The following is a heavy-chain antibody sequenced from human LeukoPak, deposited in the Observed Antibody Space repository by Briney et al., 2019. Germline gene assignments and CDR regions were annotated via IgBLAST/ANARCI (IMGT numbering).Heavy chain of an antibody. J-gene: IGHJ4*02. D-gene: IGHD2-2*01. Sequence: SETLSLTCTVSGGSISSYYWSWTRQPPGKGLEWIGYIYYSGSTNYNPSLKSRVTISVDTSKNQFSLKLSSVTAADTAVYYCAREMGYCSSTSCLNYYFDYWGQGTLVTVSS. CDR1: GGSISSYY. CDR2: IYYSGST. CDR3: AREMGYCSSTSCLNYYFDY. V-gene: IGHV4-59*01.